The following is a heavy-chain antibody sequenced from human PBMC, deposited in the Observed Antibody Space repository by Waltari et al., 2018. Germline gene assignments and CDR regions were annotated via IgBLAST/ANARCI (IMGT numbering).Heavy chain of an antibody. CDR1: GYTFTNYY. V-gene: IGHV1-46*04. J-gene: IGHJ4*02. CDR2: INPAGGRT. Sequence: QVHLVQSGAEVKKPGASVKVSCMTSGYTFTNYYIQWVRQAPGQGLEWMAMINPAGGRTQYAPKLQDRVTVTSDTSTRTVDMDLDSLTSDDTAVYYCARVCCSGSYHGNWGQGTLVTVS. CDR3: ARVCCSGSYHGN. D-gene: IGHD3-10*02.